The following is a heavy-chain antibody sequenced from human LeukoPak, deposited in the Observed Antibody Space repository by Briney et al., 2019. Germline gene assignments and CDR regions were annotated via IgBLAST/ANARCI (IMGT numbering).Heavy chain of an antibody. CDR2: IKQGGSEK. CDR1: GFTFSSYS. J-gene: IGHJ4*02. Sequence: GGSLRLSCAASGFTFSSYSMNWVRQAPGKGLEWVANIKQGGSEKYYVDSVKGRFTISRDNAKNSLYLQMNSLRAEDTAVYYCARDPTSVVVAAAFDYWGQGTLVTVSS. CDR3: ARDPTSVVVAAAFDY. D-gene: IGHD2-15*01. V-gene: IGHV3-7*01.